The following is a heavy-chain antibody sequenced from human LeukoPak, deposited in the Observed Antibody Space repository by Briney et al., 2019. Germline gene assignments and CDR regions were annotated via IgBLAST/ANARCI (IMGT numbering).Heavy chain of an antibody. J-gene: IGHJ4*02. D-gene: IGHD5-24*01. CDR3: AKDPADDGYDY. V-gene: IGHV3-30*18. CDR1: GFTFSSYG. Sequence: GRSLRLSCAASGFTFSSYGMRWVRQAPGKGLEWVAVISYDGSNKYYADSVKGRFTISRDNSKNTLYLQMNSLRAEDTAVYYCAKDPADDGYDYWGQGTLVTVSS. CDR2: ISYDGSNK.